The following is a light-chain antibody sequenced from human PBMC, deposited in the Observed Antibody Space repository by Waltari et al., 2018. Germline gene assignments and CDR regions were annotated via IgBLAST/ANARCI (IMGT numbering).Light chain of an antibody. CDR2: ESN. CDR1: SSDVGTYKF. J-gene: IGLJ3*02. CDR3: CSYVTGDTWV. Sequence: QSALTQPASVSGSPGQSITISCTGSSSDVGTYKFVSWYQQHPGKAPKLMIYESNQRPAGISNRFSGSKVGNTAVLTISGLQTEDEADYYCCSYVTGDTWVFGGGTRVAVL. V-gene: IGLV2-23*01.